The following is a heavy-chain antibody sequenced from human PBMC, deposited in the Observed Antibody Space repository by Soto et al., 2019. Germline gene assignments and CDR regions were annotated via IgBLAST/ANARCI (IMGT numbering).Heavy chain of an antibody. CDR1: GGSISSTSYY. CDR2: IYYSGGS. Sequence: SETLSLTCTVSGGSISSTSYYWGWVRQPPGKGLEWIGSIYYSGGSYNDPSLKSRVTISVDTSKNQFSLILSSVTAADTAVYYCARHVRGYCSSTSCHTDKWGQGTLVTVSS. D-gene: IGHD2-2*02. V-gene: IGHV4-39*01. CDR3: ARHVRGYCSSTSCHTDK. J-gene: IGHJ4*02.